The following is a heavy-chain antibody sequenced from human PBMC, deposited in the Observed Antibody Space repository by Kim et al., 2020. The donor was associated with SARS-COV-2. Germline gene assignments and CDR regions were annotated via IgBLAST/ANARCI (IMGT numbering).Heavy chain of an antibody. J-gene: IGHJ6*02. D-gene: IGHD3-10*01. Sequence: GGSLRLSCAASGFTFGNYGMHWVRQAPGEGLEWVALISNDGNNKYYGASVEGRFTISRDHSKNTLFLLMNNLRPEDTAVYYCAKEKLLIGSYFGLDVWGQGTTVTVSS. CDR3: AKEKLLIGSYFGLDV. CDR1: GFTFGNYG. CDR2: ISNDGNNK. V-gene: IGHV3-30*18.